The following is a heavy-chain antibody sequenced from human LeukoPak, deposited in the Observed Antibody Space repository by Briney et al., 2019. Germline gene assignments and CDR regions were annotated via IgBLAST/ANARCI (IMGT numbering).Heavy chain of an antibody. J-gene: IGHJ6*02. CDR3: ARLIDCSSTSCQPPYYYGMDV. CDR2: ISSSGSTI. D-gene: IGHD2-2*01. CDR1: GFTFSSCE. Sequence: GGSLRLSCAASGFTFSSCEMNWVRQAPGKGLEWVSYISSSGSTIYYADSVKGRFTISRDNAKNSLYLQMNSLRAEDTAVYYCARLIDCSSTSCQPPYYYGMDVWGQGTTVTVSS. V-gene: IGHV3-48*03.